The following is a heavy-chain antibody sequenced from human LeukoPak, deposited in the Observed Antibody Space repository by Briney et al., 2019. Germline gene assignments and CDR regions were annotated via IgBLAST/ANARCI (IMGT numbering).Heavy chain of an antibody. CDR1: GFTFSSYW. CDR2: INSDGSST. D-gene: IGHD1-14*01. Sequence: GGSLRLSCAASGFTFSSYWMHWVRQAPGKGLVWVSRINSDGSSTSYADSVKGRFTISRDNSKNTLYLQMNRLRVEDTAVYYCAKVSWTTTTRDYWGQGTLVTVSA. CDR3: AKVSWTTTTRDY. J-gene: IGHJ4*02. V-gene: IGHV3-74*01.